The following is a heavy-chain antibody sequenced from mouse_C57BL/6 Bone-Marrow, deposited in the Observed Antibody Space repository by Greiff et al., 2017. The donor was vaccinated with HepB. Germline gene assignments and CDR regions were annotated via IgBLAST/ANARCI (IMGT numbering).Heavy chain of an antibody. Sequence: VQLQQSGPELVKPGASVKISCKASGYAFSSSWMNWVKHRPGKGLEWIGRIYPGDGDTNYNGKFKGKATLTADKSSSTAYMQLSSLTSEDSAVYFCASSYYSNYRVFDYWGQGTTLTVSS. J-gene: IGHJ2*01. CDR1: GYAFSSSW. V-gene: IGHV1-82*01. CDR3: ASSYYSNYRVFDY. CDR2: IYPGDGDT. D-gene: IGHD2-5*01.